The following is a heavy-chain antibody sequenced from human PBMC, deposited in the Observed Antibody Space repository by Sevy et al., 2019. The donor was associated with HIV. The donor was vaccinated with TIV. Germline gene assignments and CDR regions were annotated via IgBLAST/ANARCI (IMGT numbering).Heavy chain of an antibody. D-gene: IGHD3-22*01. CDR3: ARQQYYYDSSGYYKGYNWFDP. CDR2: IYYSGST. Sequence: SETLSLTYTVSGGSISSGDYYWSWIRQPPGKGLEWIGYIYYSGSTYYNPSLKSRVTISVDTSKNQFSLKLSSVTAADTAVYYCARQQYYYDSSGYYKGYNWFDPWGQGTLVTVSS. V-gene: IGHV4-30-4*01. CDR1: GGSISSGDYY. J-gene: IGHJ5*02.